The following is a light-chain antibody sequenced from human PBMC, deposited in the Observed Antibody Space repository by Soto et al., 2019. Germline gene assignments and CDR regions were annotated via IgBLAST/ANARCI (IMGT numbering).Light chain of an antibody. J-gene: IGLJ1*01. CDR2: EVN. Sequence: QSALTQPPSASGSPGQSVTVSCTGTSSDVGGCRFVSWYQQFPGKAPQLIIYEVNKRPSGVPDRFSGSKSGNTASLTISGLQSEDEADYYCSSCAGSNNPYVFGTGTKVTVL. CDR3: SSCAGSNNPYV. V-gene: IGLV2-8*01. CDR1: SSDVGGCRF.